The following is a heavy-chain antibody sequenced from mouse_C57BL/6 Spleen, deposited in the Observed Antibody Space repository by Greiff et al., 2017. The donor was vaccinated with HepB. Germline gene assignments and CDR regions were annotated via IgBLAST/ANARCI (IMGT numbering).Heavy chain of an antibody. CDR1: GYTFTSYG. V-gene: IGHV1-81*01. CDR3: ARNYYGSVHCYFDV. D-gene: IGHD1-1*01. CDR2: IYPRSGNT. J-gene: IGHJ1*03. Sequence: QVQLQQSGAELARPGASVKLSCKASGYTFTSYGISWVKQRTGQGLVWIGEIYPRSGNTYYNEKFKGKATLTAVKYSSTAYMGIRSLTSEDAAVYLCARNYYGSVHCYFDVWGTGTTVTVSS.